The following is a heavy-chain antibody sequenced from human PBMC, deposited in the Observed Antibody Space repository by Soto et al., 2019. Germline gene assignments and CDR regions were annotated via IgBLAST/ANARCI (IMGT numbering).Heavy chain of an antibody. Sequence: QVQLQESGPGLVKPSGTLSLTCAVSSGSISSSNWWRWVRQPPGKGLAWIGEIYHSGSTNYNPSLKGRVPIPVDQSKDQFSLKLSSVTAADTAVYYCAREYCSGGSCYDAFDIWGQGTMVTVSS. CDR1: SGSISSSNW. CDR2: IYHSGST. J-gene: IGHJ3*02. CDR3: AREYCSGGSCYDAFDI. V-gene: IGHV4-4*02. D-gene: IGHD2-15*01.